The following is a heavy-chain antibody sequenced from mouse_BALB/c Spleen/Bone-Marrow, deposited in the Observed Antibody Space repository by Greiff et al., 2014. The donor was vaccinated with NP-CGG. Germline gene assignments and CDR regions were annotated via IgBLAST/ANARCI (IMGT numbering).Heavy chain of an antibody. J-gene: IGHJ2*01. CDR3: ARARHYDF. V-gene: IGHV1-18*01. Sequence: VQLKESGPELVKPGASVKISCKTSGYTFTDYTLHWVKQSHGKSLEWIGGVNPNSGGTSYNQKFKGKATLNLDKSSTTAYMELRGLTSDDSAVYYCARARHYDFWGQGTTLTVSS. CDR1: GYTFTDYT. CDR2: VNPNSGGT.